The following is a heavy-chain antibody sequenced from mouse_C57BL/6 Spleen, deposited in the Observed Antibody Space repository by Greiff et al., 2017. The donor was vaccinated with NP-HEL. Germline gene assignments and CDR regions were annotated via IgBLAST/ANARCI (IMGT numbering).Heavy chain of an antibody. CDR2: IDPSDSYT. J-gene: IGHJ2*01. Sequence: QVQLQQSGAELVMPGASVKLSCKASGYTFTSYWMHWVKQRPGQGLEWIGEIDPSDSYTNYNQKFKGKSTLTVDKSSSTAYMQLSSLTSEDSAVYYCARGSSYGDYFDYWGQGTTLTVSS. D-gene: IGHD1-1*01. CDR1: GYTFTSYW. CDR3: ARGSSYGDYFDY. V-gene: IGHV1-69*01.